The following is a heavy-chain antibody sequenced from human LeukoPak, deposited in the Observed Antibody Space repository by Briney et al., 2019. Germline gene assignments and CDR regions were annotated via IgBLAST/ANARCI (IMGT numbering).Heavy chain of an antibody. CDR2: IKSKTDGGTT. D-gene: IGHD5-12*01. CDR1: GFTFSNAW. J-gene: IGHJ4*02. CDR3: TTEGGYDYFLDY. V-gene: IGHV3-15*01. Sequence: GGSLRLSCAASGFTFSNAWMSWVRQAPGKGLEWVGRIKSKTDGGTTDYAAPVKGRFTISRDDSKNTLYLQMNSLKTEDTAAYYCTTEGGYDYFLDYWGQGTLVTVSS.